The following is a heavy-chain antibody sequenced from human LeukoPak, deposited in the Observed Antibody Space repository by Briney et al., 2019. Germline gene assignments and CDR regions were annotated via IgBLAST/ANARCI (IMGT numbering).Heavy chain of an antibody. V-gene: IGHV1-69*11. CDR1: GGTFSTYYA. CDR2: IIPIVGTA. CDR3: ARDRTSGHSNFFPY. J-gene: IGHJ4*02. D-gene: IGHD4-11*01. Sequence: GASVKVSCKASGGTFSTYYAISWVRQAPGQGLEWMGRIIPIVGTANYAQKFKGRVTITADESTTTAYMELSSLRSEDTAMYYCARDRTSGHSNFFPYWGPGTLVTVSS.